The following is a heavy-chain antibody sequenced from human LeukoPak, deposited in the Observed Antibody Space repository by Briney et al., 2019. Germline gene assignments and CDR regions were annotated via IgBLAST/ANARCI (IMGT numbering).Heavy chain of an antibody. J-gene: IGHJ4*02. Sequence: SETLSLTCTVSGGSISYWGWIRQPPGKGLEWIGTIYYTGNTYYNPSLKSRRTMSLDTSQGTVSLQLSSVTAADTAVYYCARTGGTSSPFFDYWGQGTLVTVSS. CDR2: IYYTGNT. CDR3: ARTGGTSSPFFDY. D-gene: IGHD6-6*01. V-gene: IGHV4-39*01. CDR1: GGSISY.